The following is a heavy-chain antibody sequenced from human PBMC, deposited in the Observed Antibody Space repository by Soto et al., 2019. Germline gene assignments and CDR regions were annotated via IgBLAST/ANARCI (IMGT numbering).Heavy chain of an antibody. CDR1: GFTFSTYW. V-gene: IGHV3-74*01. CDR3: ARAPYPVFDC. CDR2: INSDGSTT. Sequence: GGSLRLSCAASGFTFSTYWMHWVRQAPGKGLVWVSRINSDGSTTSYADSVKGRFTISRDNAKNTLYLQMSSLRAEDTAGYYCARAPYPVFDCWGRAIRVTVAS. J-gene: IGHJ4*02.